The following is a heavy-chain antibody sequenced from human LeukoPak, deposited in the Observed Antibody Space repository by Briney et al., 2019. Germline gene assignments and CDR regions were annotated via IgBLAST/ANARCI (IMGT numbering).Heavy chain of an antibody. Sequence: SVKVSCKASGGSFSMYGISWVRQAPGQGLEWMAGIIPRFGIPKYAQKFQGRVTITTDESTSTAYMELSGLRSEDTAVYYCARVANWGSCCGWFDSWGQGTLVTVSS. V-gene: IGHV1-69*05. J-gene: IGHJ5*01. CDR2: IIPRFGIP. CDR3: ARVANWGSCCGWFDS. CDR1: GGSFSMYG. D-gene: IGHD7-27*01.